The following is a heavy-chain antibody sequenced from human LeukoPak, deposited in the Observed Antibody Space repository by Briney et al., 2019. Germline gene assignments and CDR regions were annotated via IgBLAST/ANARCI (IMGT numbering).Heavy chain of an antibody. CDR3: AKDPYRASSGLVDY. V-gene: IGHV3-23*01. CDR2: ISGSGGTT. Sequence: PGGSLRLSCATSGFTFSNYAVSWVRQAPGKGLEWVSSISGSGGTTYYADSVKGRFTISRDNSKNTLYLQMNSLRAEDMAVYYCAKDPYRASSGLVDYWGQGTLVTVSS. J-gene: IGHJ4*02. D-gene: IGHD5-12*01. CDR1: GFTFSNYA.